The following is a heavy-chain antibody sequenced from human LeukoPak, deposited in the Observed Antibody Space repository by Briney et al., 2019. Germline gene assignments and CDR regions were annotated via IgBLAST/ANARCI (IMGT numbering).Heavy chain of an antibody. V-gene: IGHV1-46*01. J-gene: IGHJ6*04. CDR1: GYTFTSYY. Sequence: ASVKVSCKASGYTFTSYYMHWVRQAPGQGLEWMGIINPSGGSTSCAQKFQGRVTMTRDTSTSTVYMELSSLRSEDTAVYYCARDRQEYQLLSDYYGMDVWGKGTTVTVSS. CDR2: INPSGGST. D-gene: IGHD2-2*01. CDR3: ARDRQEYQLLSDYYGMDV.